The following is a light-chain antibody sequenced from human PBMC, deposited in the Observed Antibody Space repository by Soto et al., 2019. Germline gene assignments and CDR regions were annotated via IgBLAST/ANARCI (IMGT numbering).Light chain of an antibody. CDR2: DVT. Sequence: QSVLAXPRSVSGSPGQSVTISCTGTSSDVGGHNYVSWYQQHPGKAPQLMIYDVTKRPSGVPDRFSGSKSGSTASLTISGLQAEDEADYYCCSYAGSYTYVFGTGTKVTVL. CDR1: SSDVGGHNY. V-gene: IGLV2-11*01. CDR3: CSYAGSYTYV. J-gene: IGLJ1*01.